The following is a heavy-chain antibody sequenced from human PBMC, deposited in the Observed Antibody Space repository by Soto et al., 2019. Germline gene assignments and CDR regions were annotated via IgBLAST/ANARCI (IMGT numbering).Heavy chain of an antibody. Sequence: ASVKFSCKASGYTFTTYGIHWVRQAPGQRLEWMGWINAGNGGTTYSQKFQGRVSITRNTSASTAYLELSSLTSEDTAVYYCARAPLGSSWYYFDYWGQGTLVTVSS. CDR1: GYTFTTYG. CDR2: INAGNGGT. V-gene: IGHV1-3*01. CDR3: ARAPLGSSWYYFDY. D-gene: IGHD6-13*01. J-gene: IGHJ4*02.